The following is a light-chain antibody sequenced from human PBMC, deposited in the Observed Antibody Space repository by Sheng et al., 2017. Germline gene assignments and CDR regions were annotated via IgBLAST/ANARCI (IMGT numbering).Light chain of an antibody. V-gene: IGKV3-20*01. CDR3: QQYGSSSWT. CDR1: QSVSSN. Sequence: EIVMTQSPATLSVSPGERATLSCRASQSVSSNLAWYQQKPGQAPRLLIYGASSRATGIPDRFSGSGSGADFTLTISRLEPEDFAVYYCQQYGSSSWTFGQGTKVETK. J-gene: IGKJ1*01. CDR2: GAS.